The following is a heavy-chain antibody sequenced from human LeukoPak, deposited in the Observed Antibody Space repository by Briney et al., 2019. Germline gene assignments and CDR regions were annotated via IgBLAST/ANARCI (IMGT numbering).Heavy chain of an antibody. CDR1: GYSISSGYY. CDR2: IYHSGST. Sequence: SETLSLTCTVSGYSISSGYYWGWIRQPPGKGLEWIGSIYHSGSTYYNPSLKSRVTISVDTSKNQFSLKLSSVTAADTAVYYCARLFTFDYWGQGTLVTVSS. CDR3: ARLFTFDY. J-gene: IGHJ4*02. V-gene: IGHV4-38-2*02.